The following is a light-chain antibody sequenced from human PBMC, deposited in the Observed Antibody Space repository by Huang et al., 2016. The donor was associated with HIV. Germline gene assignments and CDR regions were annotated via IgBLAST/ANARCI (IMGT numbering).Light chain of an antibody. CDR1: QSVNTN. J-gene: IGKJ2*01. CDR3: QQYNKWPPEYT. V-gene: IGKV3-15*01. Sequence: VMMLQSPATLAASPGERVTLSCGVSQSVNTNLAWYQQKPGQPPRLLIYAASTRATGVPARFAVSGSGTEFTLTIDSLQSDDFAVYYYQQYNKWPPEYTFGQGTRLEIK. CDR2: AAS.